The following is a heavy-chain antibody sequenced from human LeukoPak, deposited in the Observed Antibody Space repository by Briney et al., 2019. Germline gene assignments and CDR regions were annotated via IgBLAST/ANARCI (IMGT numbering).Heavy chain of an antibody. CDR3: ARVYYGRTYDYWYFDL. CDR1: GGSISYFY. J-gene: IGHJ2*01. V-gene: IGHV4-4*07. CDR2: IYTSGST. Sequence: SETLSLTCTVSGGSISYFYWSWIRQPAGKGLEWIGRIYTSGSTNYNPSLKGRVTISVDTSKNQFSLKLSSVTAADTAVYFCARVYYGRTYDYWYFDLWGRGTLVTVSS. D-gene: IGHD3-10*01.